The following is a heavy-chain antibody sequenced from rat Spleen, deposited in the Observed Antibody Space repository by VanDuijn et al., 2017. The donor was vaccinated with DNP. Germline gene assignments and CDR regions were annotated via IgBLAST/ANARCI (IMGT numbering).Heavy chain of an antibody. V-gene: IGHV5-27*01. Sequence: EVQLVESGGGLVQPGRSLKLSCAASGFIFSNYDMAWVRQAPTKGLEWVAYISPSGGSTYYRDSVKGRFTISRDNAKNTLYLQMNSLRSEDMATYYCTTVYGGYSGWFAYWGQGTLVTVSS. D-gene: IGHD1-11*01. J-gene: IGHJ3*01. CDR2: ISPSGGST. CDR3: TTVYGGYSGWFAY. CDR1: GFIFSNYD.